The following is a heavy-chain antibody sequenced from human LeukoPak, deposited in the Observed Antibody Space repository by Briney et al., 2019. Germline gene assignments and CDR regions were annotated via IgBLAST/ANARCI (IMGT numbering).Heavy chain of an antibody. J-gene: IGHJ3*02. D-gene: IGHD4-17*01. CDR1: GGSISSSSYY. CDR2: IYYSGST. V-gene: IGHV4-39*07. Sequence: PSETLSLTCTVSGGSISSSSYYWGWIRQPPGKGLEWIGSIYYSGSTYYNPSLKSRVTISVDTSKNQFSLKLSSVTAADTAVYYCAREVMTTVTTTFDIWGQGTMVTVSS. CDR3: AREVMTTVTTTFDI.